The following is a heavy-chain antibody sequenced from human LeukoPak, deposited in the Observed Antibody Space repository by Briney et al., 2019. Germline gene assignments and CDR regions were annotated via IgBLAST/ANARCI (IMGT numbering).Heavy chain of an antibody. Sequence: SETLSLTCTVSGGSISSYYWSWIRQPPGKGLEWIGYIYYSGSTNYNPSLKSRVTISVDTSKNQFSLKLSSVTAADTAVYYCARGVPAAPNWFDPWGQGTLVTVSS. J-gene: IGHJ5*02. CDR3: ARGVPAAPNWFDP. CDR2: IYYSGST. CDR1: GGSISSYY. D-gene: IGHD2-2*01. V-gene: IGHV4-59*12.